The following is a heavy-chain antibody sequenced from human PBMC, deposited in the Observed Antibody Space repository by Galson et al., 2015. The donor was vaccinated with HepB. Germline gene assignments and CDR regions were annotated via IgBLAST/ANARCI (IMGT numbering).Heavy chain of an antibody. D-gene: IGHD3-3*01. CDR3: AGERPSFAVDLFDS. CDR2: INTNTGNP. V-gene: IGHV7-4-1*02. J-gene: IGHJ4*02. CDR1: GYTFTNYA. Sequence: SVKVSCKASGYTFTNYALNWVRQAPGQGLEWMGRINTNTGNPTYAQGFTGRFVLTLDNSVSTAYLEISSLKAEDTAVYYCAGERPSFAVDLFDSWGQGTLVTVSS.